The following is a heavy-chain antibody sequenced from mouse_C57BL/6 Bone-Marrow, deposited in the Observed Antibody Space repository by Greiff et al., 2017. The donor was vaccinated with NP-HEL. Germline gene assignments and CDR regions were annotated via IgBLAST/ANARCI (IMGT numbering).Heavy chain of an antibody. D-gene: IGHD1-1*01. Sequence: QVQLKESGAELARPGASVKMSCKASGYTFTSYTMHWVNQRPGQGLEWIGYINPSSGYTKYNQKFKDKATLTATKSSSTSYMQLSSLTSEDSAVYYCARGGVYYYGSDYFDYWGQGTTLTVSS. V-gene: IGHV1-4*01. CDR1: GYTFTSYT. J-gene: IGHJ2*01. CDR2: INPSSGYT. CDR3: ARGGVYYYGSDYFDY.